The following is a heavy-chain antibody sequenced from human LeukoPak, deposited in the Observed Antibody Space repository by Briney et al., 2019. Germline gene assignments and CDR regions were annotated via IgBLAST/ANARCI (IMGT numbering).Heavy chain of an antibody. Sequence: PSETLSLTCTVSGGSISSSNYYWGWIRQPPGTGLEWIGSIYHSGSTYCNPSLKSRVTISVDTSKNQFSLKLSSVTAADTAVYYCTQQLDYYYMDVWGKGTTVTVSS. CDR2: IYHSGST. J-gene: IGHJ6*03. CDR3: TQQLDYYYMDV. V-gene: IGHV4-39*07. CDR1: GGSISSSNYY. D-gene: IGHD6-13*01.